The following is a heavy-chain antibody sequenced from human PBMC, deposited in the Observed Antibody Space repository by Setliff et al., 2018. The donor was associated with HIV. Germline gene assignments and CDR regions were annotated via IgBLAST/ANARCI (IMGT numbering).Heavy chain of an antibody. D-gene: IGHD3-22*01. V-gene: IGHV1-2*06. J-gene: IGHJ4*02. CDR3: VLPGYYESSGYAVDH. CDR1: GYTFSAYH. Sequence: ASVKVSCKASGYTFSAYHMDWVRQAPGQGLEWMGRINPNRGGTNFAQKSQGRVTLTRDTSISTAHMELTRLTADDTAVYYCVLPGYYESSGYAVDHWGQGTLVTVSS. CDR2: INPNRGGT.